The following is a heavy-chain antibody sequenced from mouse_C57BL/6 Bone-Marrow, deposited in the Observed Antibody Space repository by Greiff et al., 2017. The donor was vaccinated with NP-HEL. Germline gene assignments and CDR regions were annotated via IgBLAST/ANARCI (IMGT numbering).Heavy chain of an antibody. J-gene: IGHJ1*03. CDR3: AKKGYYYGSSYGYFDV. Sequence: VQRVESGPGLVQPSQSLSITCTVSGFSLTSYGVHWVRQSPGKGLEWLGVIWRGGSTDYNAAFMSRLSITKDNSKSQVFFKLNSLQADDTAIYYCAKKGYYYGSSYGYFDVWGTGTTVTVSS. CDR2: IWRGGST. V-gene: IGHV2-5*01. D-gene: IGHD1-1*01. CDR1: GFSLTSYG.